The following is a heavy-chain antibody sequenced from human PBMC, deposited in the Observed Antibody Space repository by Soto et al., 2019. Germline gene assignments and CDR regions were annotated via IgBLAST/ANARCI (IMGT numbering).Heavy chain of an antibody. Sequence: GASVKVSCKASGYTFTSYAMHWVRQAPGQRLEWMGWINAGNGNTKYSQKFQGRVTITRDTSASTAYMELSSLRSEDTAVYYCARGITMIVVPYYYYGMTSGAKGPRSPS. CDR3: ARGITMIVVPYYYYGMTS. CDR1: GYTFTSYA. D-gene: IGHD3-22*01. CDR2: INAGNGNT. V-gene: IGHV1-3*01. J-gene: IGHJ6*02.